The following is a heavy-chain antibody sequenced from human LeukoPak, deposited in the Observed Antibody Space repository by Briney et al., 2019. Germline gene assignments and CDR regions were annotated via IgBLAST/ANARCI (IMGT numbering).Heavy chain of an antibody. CDR2: IYYTGTT. V-gene: IGHV4-31*03. Sequence: SQTLSLTCTVSGGSISSDDYYWSWIRQRPGKGLEWIGYIYYTGTTYFNPSLKSRTTISLNMSKNQFSLKLTSMSAADTAVYYCARAPRYTNSWYYFDYWGQGTQVTVSS. D-gene: IGHD6-13*01. CDR3: ARAPRYTNSWYYFDY. J-gene: IGHJ4*02. CDR1: GGSISSDDYY.